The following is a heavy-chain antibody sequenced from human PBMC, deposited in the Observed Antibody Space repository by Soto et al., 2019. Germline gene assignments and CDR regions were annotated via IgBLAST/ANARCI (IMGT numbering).Heavy chain of an antibody. J-gene: IGHJ6*02. CDR1: GYIFTNYW. CDR3: ARTSIAARLVRRNYYYYGMDV. D-gene: IGHD6-6*01. V-gene: IGHV5-51*01. CDR2: IYPGDSDT. Sequence: PGESLKISCKGSGYIFTNYWIGWVRQMPGKGLEWMGIIYPGDSDTSYSPSFQGHVTISVDKSVSTAYLQWSSLKASDTAMYYCARTSIAARLVRRNYYYYGMDVWGQGTTVTVSS.